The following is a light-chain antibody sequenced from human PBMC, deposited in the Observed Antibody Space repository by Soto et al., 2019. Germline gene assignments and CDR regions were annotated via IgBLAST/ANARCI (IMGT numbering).Light chain of an antibody. J-gene: IGKJ4*01. CDR2: GAS. V-gene: IGKV3-15*01. CDR1: QSVSSN. CDR3: QKYNSAPLT. Sequence: IVLKHAAATQSVAPGERGIISCRASQSVSSNLAWYQQKPGQAPRLLIYGASTRATGIPARFSGSGSGTDFTLTISSLQPEDVAAYYCQKYNSAPLTFGGGTKVDIK.